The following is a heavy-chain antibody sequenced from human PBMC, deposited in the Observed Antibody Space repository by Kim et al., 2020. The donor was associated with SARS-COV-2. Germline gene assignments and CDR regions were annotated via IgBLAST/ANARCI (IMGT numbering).Heavy chain of an antibody. J-gene: IGHJ3*02. CDR3: ARDWDYGGDSGAFDI. CDR1: GFTFSSYS. Sequence: GGSLRLSCAASGFTFSSYSMNWVRQAPGKGLEWVSSISSSSSYIYYADSVKGRFTISRDNAKNSLYLQMNSLRAEDTAVYYCARDWDYGGDSGAFDIWGQGTMVTVSS. D-gene: IGHD2-21*02. CDR2: ISSSSSYI. V-gene: IGHV3-21*01.